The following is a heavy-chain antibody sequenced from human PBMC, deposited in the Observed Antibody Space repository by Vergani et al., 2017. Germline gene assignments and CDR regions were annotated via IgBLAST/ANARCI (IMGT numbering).Heavy chain of an antibody. CDR3: ARDDINDVDIVATSTELLLGTFDY. D-gene: IGHD5-12*01. Sequence: QVQLVQSGSELKKPGASVKVSCKASGYTFTSYAMNWVRQAPGQGLEWMGWINTNTGNPTYAQGFTGRFVFSLDTSVSTAYLQISSLKAEDTAVYYCARDDINDVDIVATSTELLLGTFDYWGQGTLVTVSS. V-gene: IGHV7-4-1*02. CDR2: INTNTGNP. J-gene: IGHJ4*02. CDR1: GYTFTSYA.